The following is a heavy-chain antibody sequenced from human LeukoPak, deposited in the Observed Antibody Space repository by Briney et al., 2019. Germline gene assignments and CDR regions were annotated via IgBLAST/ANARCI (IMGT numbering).Heavy chain of an antibody. CDR1: GYTFTSYA. Sequence: ASVKVSCKASGYTFTSYAMNWVRQAPGQGLEWMGWINTNTGNPTYAQGFAGRFVFSLDTSVSTAYLQISSLKAEDTAVYYCAKDVRDIVVVPAADFQHWGQGTLVTVSS. V-gene: IGHV7-4-1*02. CDR2: INTNTGNP. J-gene: IGHJ1*01. CDR3: AKDVRDIVVVPAADFQH. D-gene: IGHD2-2*01.